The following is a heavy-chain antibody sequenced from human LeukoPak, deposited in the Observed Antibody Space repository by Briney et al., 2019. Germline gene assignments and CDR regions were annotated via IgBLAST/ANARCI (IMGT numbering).Heavy chain of an antibody. Sequence: SETLSLTCTVSGDSISSSSYYWGWIRQPPGKGLEWIGSIYYSGSTNYNPSLESRVTISVDTSKNQFSLTLSSVTAADTAVYYCARHKSSGSYPLDYWGQGILVTVSS. CDR2: IYYSGST. CDR1: GDSISSSSYY. J-gene: IGHJ4*02. D-gene: IGHD3-22*01. V-gene: IGHV4-39*01. CDR3: ARHKSSGSYPLDY.